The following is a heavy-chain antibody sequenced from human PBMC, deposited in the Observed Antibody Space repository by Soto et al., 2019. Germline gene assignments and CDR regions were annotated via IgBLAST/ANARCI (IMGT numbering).Heavy chain of an antibody. CDR1: GFTFSDYD. CDR3: ARSLEMATIHDY. CDR2: ISSSSSYT. J-gene: IGHJ4*02. Sequence: PGGSLRLSCAASGFTFSDYDMSWIRQAPGKGLEWVSYISSSSSYTNYADSVKGRFTISRDNAKNSLYLQMNSLRAEDTAVYYCARSLEMATIHDYWGQGTLVTVSS. D-gene: IGHD5-12*01. V-gene: IGHV3-11*03.